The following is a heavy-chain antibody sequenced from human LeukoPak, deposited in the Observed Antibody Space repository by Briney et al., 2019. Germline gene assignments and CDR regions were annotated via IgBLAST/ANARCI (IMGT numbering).Heavy chain of an antibody. D-gene: IGHD1-1*01. CDR3: ARAGGAGTTEYFDY. CDR1: GGSFSGYY. Sequence: SETLSLTCGVYGGSFSGYYWSWIRQPPGKGLEWIGEINYSGSTNYNPSLKSRVTISVDTSKNQFSLKLSSVTAADTAVYYCARAGGAGTTEYFDYWGQGTLVTVSS. J-gene: IGHJ4*02. CDR2: INYSGST. V-gene: IGHV4-34*01.